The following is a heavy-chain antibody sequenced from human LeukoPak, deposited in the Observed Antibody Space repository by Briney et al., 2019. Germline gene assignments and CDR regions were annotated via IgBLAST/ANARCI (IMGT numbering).Heavy chain of an antibody. CDR1: GGTFSSYA. J-gene: IGHJ4*02. D-gene: IGHD5-24*01. V-gene: IGHV1-69*05. Sequence: SAKVSCKASGGTFSSYAISWVRQAPGQGLEWMGRIIPIFGTANYAQKFQGRVTITTDESTSTAYMELSSLRSEDTAVYYCARGRDGYNLGYWGQGTLVTVSS. CDR3: ARGRDGYNLGY. CDR2: IIPIFGTA.